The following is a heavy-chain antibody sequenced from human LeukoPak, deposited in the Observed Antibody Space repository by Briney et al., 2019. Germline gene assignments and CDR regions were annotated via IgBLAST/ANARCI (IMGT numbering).Heavy chain of an antibody. CDR3: ARAGGSSWYMDKYYSDY. Sequence: GGSLRLSCAASGFTFSSYAMHWVRQAPGKGLEWVAVISYDGSNKYYADSVKGRFTISRDNSKNTLYLQMNSLRAEDTAVYYCARAGGSSWYMDKYYSDYWGQGTLVTVSS. CDR1: GFTFSSYA. CDR2: ISYDGSNK. D-gene: IGHD6-13*01. J-gene: IGHJ4*02. V-gene: IGHV3-30-3*01.